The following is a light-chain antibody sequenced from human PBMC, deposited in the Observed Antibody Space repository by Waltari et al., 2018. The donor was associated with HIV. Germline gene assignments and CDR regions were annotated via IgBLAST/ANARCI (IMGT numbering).Light chain of an antibody. CDR1: ALPKQY. J-gene: IGLJ2*01. CDR2: KDS. CDR3: QSADTSGDYVV. V-gene: IGLV3-25*03. Sequence: SYYLTQPPAVSVSPGQTARITCSGDALPKQYAYWYQQKSGQAPLLVIYKDSERPSGIPERISGSSSGTTVTLTITGVQAEDEADYYCQSADTSGDYVVFGGGTKLTV.